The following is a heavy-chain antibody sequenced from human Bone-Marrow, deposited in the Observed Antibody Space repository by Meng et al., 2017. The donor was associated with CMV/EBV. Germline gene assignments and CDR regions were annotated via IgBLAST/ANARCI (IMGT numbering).Heavy chain of an antibody. V-gene: IGHV1-46*01. CDR3: ARVSGLTNLFDY. CDR1: GYTFTSYY. CDR2: INPSDGST. Sequence: ASVKVSCKASGYTFTSYYMHWVRQAPGQGLEWMGIINPSDGSTNYAQKFQGRVTMTRDTSTSTVYMELSSLRSEDTAVYYCARVSGLTNLFDYWGQGTLVIVSS. D-gene: IGHD3-3*01. J-gene: IGHJ4*02.